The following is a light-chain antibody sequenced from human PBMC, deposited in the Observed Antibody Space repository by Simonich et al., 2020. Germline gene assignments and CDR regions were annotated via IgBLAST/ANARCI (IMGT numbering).Light chain of an antibody. CDR3: GTWDSSLSAVV. Sequence: QSVLTQPPSVSAAPGQKVTISCSGSSSNIGNNYVSWYQQLPGTAPHLLIYDDNKLPSGIPDRCSGSKSGTSATLGITGLQTGDEADYYCGTWDSSLSAVVFGGGTKLTVL. V-gene: IGLV1-51*01. CDR1: SSNIGNNY. CDR2: DDN. J-gene: IGLJ2*01.